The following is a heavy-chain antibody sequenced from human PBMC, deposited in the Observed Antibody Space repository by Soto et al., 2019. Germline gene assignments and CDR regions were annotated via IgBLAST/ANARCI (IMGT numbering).Heavy chain of an antibody. Sequence: QVQLQQWGAGLLKPSETLSLNCAVNGGSLSGYYWSWIRQPPGKGLEWIGEIKDGGRTNYSPSLKSRATISSDTSNNQCSLRLYSVTAADTGVYYCARGQGGVVATHWDQGTLVTVSS. CDR3: ARGQGGVVATH. V-gene: IGHV4-34*01. J-gene: IGHJ4*02. CDR1: GGSLSGYY. CDR2: IKDGGRT. D-gene: IGHD5-12*01.